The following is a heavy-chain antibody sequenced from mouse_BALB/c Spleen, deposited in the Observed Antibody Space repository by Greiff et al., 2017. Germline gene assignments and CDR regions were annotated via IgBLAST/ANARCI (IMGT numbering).Heavy chain of an antibody. Sequence: VQLKQSGAELVRSGASVKLSCTASGFNIKDYYMHWVKQRPEQGLEWIGWIDPENGDTEYAPKFQGKATMTADTSSNTAYLQLSSLTSEDTAVYYCNANKYDNYDFDYWGQGTTLTVSA. V-gene: IGHV14-4*02. CDR3: NANKYDNYDFDY. J-gene: IGHJ2*01. CDR1: GFNIKDYY. CDR2: IDPENGDT. D-gene: IGHD2-10*02.